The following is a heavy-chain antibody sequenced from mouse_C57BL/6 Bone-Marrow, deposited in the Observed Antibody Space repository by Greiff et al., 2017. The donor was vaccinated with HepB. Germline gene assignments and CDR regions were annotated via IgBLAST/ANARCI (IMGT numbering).Heavy chain of an antibody. CDR1: GYTFTSYW. Sequence: VQLKQSGTVLARPGASVKMSCKTSGYTFTSYWMHWVKQRPGQGLEWIGAIYPGNSDTSYNQKFKGKAKLTAVTSASTAYMERSSLTNEDSAVYYCTPFTTGVATGYCDVWGTGTTVTVSS. D-gene: IGHD1-1*01. CDR3: TPFTTGVATGYCDV. CDR2: IYPGNSDT. J-gene: IGHJ1*03. V-gene: IGHV1-5*01.